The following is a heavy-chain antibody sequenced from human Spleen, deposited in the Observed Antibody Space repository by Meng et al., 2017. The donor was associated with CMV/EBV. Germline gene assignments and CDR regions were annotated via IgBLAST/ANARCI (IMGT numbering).Heavy chain of an antibody. CDR2: MSYDGTKI. J-gene: IGHJ4*02. CDR3: TRFDD. Sequence: GGSLRLSCAASGFTFSSYDMHWVRQAPGKGMEWVALMSYDGTKIFYAGSVKCRITISRDNPENTLYLQMNSLRPDDKAVYFCTRFDDWGQGTLVTVSS. V-gene: IGHV3-30*03. CDR1: GFTFSSYD.